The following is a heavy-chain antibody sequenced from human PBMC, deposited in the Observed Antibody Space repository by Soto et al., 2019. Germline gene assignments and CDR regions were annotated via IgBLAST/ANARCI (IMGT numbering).Heavy chain of an antibody. CDR2: MKEDGSVK. V-gene: IGHV3-7*03. J-gene: IGHJ4*01. D-gene: IGHD2-21*02. CDR1: GLTFSSNW. CDR3: VKNGDWSFES. Sequence: GGSLRLSCVASGLTFSSNWMNWVRLAPGKGPEWVASMKEDGSVKDYAESAKGRFTISRDNAKNSLYLEMNSLTAEDTAVYYCVKNGDWSFESWGHGTLVTVSS.